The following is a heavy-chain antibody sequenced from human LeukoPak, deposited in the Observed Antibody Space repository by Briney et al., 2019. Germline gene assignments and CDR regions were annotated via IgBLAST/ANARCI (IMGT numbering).Heavy chain of an antibody. J-gene: IGHJ5*02. CDR3: ARVVTMIVVVNLGWFDP. CDR2: ISAYNGNT. V-gene: IGHV1-18*01. Sequence: ASVKVSCKASGYIFTNFGISWVRQARGQGLEWMGWISAYNGNTNYAQKLQGRVTMTTDTSTSTAYMELRSLRSDDTAVYYCARVVTMIVVVNLGWFDPWGQGTLVTVSS. CDR1: GYIFTNFG. D-gene: IGHD3-22*01.